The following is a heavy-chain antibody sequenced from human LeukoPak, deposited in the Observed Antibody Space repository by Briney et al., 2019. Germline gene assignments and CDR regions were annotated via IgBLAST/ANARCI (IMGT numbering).Heavy chain of an antibody. Sequence: PSETLSLTCAVSGGSISSSNWWSWVRQPPGKGLEWIGEIYHSGSTNYNPSLKSRVTISVDKSKNQFSLKLSSVIAADTAVYYCARVTRYCSSTSCYNSFDPWGQGTLVTVSS. CDR1: GGSISSSNW. CDR2: IYHSGST. J-gene: IGHJ5*02. V-gene: IGHV4-4*02. D-gene: IGHD2-2*02. CDR3: ARVTRYCSSTSCYNSFDP.